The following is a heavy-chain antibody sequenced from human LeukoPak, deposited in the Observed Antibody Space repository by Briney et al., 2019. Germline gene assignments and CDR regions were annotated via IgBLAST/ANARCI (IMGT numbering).Heavy chain of an antibody. CDR3: ARDSTVTPYFDY. CDR1: GGTFSSYA. CDR2: IIPIFGTA. Sequence: ASVKVSCKASGGTFSSYAISWVRQAPGQGLEWMGGIIPIFGTANYAQKFQGRVTITADESTSTAYMELSSLRSEDTAVYYCARDSTVTPYFDYWGQGILVTVSS. V-gene: IGHV1-69*13. D-gene: IGHD4-17*01. J-gene: IGHJ4*02.